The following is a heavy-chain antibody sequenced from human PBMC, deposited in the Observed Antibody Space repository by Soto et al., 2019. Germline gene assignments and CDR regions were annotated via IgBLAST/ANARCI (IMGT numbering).Heavy chain of an antibody. V-gene: IGHV3-21*01. CDR3: ARGTIAARPGYFDY. CDR2: ISSSSSYI. J-gene: IGHJ4*02. Sequence: GGSLRLSCAASGFTFSSYSMNWVRQAPGKGLEWVSSISSSSSYIYYADSVKGRFTISRDNAKNSPYLQMNSLRAEDTAAYYCARGTIAARPGYFDYWGQGTLVTVSS. D-gene: IGHD6-6*01. CDR1: GFTFSSYS.